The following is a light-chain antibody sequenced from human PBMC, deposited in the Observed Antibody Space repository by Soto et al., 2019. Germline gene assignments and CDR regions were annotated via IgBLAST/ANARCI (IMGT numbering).Light chain of an antibody. V-gene: IGKV3-20*01. CDR3: QQYSNSITIT. CDR2: GAF. CDR1: QSVRTSF. J-gene: IGKJ5*01. Sequence: EVVLTQSPGTLSLSPGERATLSCRASQSVRTSFLAWYQQTPVQAPSLXXYGAFSRANGIPDRFSGSGSGTDLTLTISRLEPEDFAVYYCQQYSNSITITFGQGTRLEI.